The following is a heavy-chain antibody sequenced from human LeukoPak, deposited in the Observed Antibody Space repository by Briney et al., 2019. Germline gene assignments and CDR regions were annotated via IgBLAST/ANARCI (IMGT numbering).Heavy chain of an antibody. CDR3: ARVHFGWFDP. Sequence: SQTLSLTCAISGDSVSNNSAAWNWLRQSPSRGLEWLGRTYYRSKGCSDYAVSVKSRITINPDTSKNQFSLHLNSVTPEDTAVYYCARVHFGWFDPWGQGTLVTVSS. D-gene: IGHD3-10*01. V-gene: IGHV6-1*01. J-gene: IGHJ5*02. CDR1: GDSVSNNSAA. CDR2: TYYRSKGCS.